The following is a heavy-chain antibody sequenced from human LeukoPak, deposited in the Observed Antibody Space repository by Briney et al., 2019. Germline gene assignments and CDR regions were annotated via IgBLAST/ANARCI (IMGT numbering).Heavy chain of an antibody. CDR3: AKKEDNGYFDY. CDR2: ISGSHVST. V-gene: IGHV3-23*01. D-gene: IGHD4-17*01. CDR1: GGSISSSSYY. Sequence: ETLSLTCTVSGGSISSSSYYWGWIPQPPGKGLEWVSGISGSHVSTYYADSVRGRFTISRDNSKNTLYLQMNSLRAEDTAVYYCAKKEDNGYFDYWGQGTLVTVSS. J-gene: IGHJ4*02.